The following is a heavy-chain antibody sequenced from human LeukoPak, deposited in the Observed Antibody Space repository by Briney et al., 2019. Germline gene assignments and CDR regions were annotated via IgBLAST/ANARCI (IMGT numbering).Heavy chain of an antibody. CDR3: ARQGDCGGDCYDPYFDY. D-gene: IGHD2-21*02. CDR1: GYGFTSYW. J-gene: IGHJ4*02. V-gene: IGHV5-51*01. Sequence: GESLKISCKGSGYGFTSYWIGWVRQMPGKGLEWMGIIYPGDSDTRYSPSFQGQVTTSADKSISTAYLQWSSLKASDTAMYYCARQGDCGGDCYDPYFDYWGQGTLVTVSS. CDR2: IYPGDSDT.